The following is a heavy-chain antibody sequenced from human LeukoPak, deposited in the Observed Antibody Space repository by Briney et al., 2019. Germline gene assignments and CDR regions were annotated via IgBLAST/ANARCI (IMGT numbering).Heavy chain of an antibody. J-gene: IGHJ4*02. V-gene: IGHV4-38-2*01. CDR2: IYHSGST. Sequence: SETLSLTCAVSGYSICSGYYWGWIRQPPGKGLEWIGSIYHSGSTYYNPSLKSRVTISVDTSKNQFSLKLSSVTAADTAVYYCARMSLVVVITVFDYWGQGTLVTVSS. D-gene: IGHD3-22*01. CDR3: ARMSLVVVITVFDY. CDR1: GYSICSGYY.